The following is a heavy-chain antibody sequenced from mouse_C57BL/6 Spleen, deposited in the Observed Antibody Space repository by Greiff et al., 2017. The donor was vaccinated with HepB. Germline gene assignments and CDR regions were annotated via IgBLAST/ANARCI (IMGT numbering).Heavy chain of an antibody. CDR2: ISGGGGNT. CDR1: GFTFSSYT. CDR3: ARLSMVTYFDY. Sequence: EVQLQESGGGLVKPGGSLKLSCAASGFTFSSYTMSWVRQTPEKRLEWVATISGGGGNTYYPDSVKGRFTISRDNAKNTLYLQMSSLRSEDTALYYCARLSMVTYFDYWGQGTTLTVSS. D-gene: IGHD2-2*01. J-gene: IGHJ2*01. V-gene: IGHV5-9*01.